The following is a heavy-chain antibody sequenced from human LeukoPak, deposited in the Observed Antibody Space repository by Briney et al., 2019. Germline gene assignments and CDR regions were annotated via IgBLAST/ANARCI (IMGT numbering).Heavy chain of an antibody. V-gene: IGHV4-34*01. CDR1: GGSFSGYY. J-gene: IGHJ5*02. Sequence: SETLSLTCAVYGGSFSGYYWSWIRQPPGKGLEWIGEINHSGSTNYNPSLKSRVTISVDTSKNQFSLKLSSVTAADTAVYYCAREVYSYGINWFDPWGQGTLVTASS. CDR2: INHSGST. CDR3: AREVYSYGINWFDP. D-gene: IGHD5-18*01.